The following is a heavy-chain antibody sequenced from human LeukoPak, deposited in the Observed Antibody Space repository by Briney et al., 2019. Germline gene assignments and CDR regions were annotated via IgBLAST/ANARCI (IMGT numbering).Heavy chain of an antibody. D-gene: IGHD5-12*01. CDR2: IYSSGST. Sequence: SETLSLTRTVSGGSISSYYWSWIRQPPGKGLEWIGYIYSSGSTNYNPSLKSRVTISVDTSKNQFSLKLSSVTAADTAVYYCARARAYNGYVYWGQGTLVTVSS. J-gene: IGHJ4*02. V-gene: IGHV4-59*01. CDR3: ARARAYNGYVY. CDR1: GGSISSYY.